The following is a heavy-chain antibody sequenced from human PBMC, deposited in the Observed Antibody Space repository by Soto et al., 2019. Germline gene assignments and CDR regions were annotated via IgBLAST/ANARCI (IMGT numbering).Heavy chain of an antibody. Sequence: SETLSLTCTVSGGSISSYYWSWIRQPPGKGLEWIGYIYYSGSTNYNPSLKSRVTISVDTSKNQFSLKLSSVTAADTAVYYCARTTGYSSGWYEGGFDYWGQGTLVTVSS. CDR2: IYYSGST. CDR3: ARTTGYSSGWYEGGFDY. D-gene: IGHD6-19*01. CDR1: GGSISSYY. J-gene: IGHJ4*02. V-gene: IGHV4-59*01.